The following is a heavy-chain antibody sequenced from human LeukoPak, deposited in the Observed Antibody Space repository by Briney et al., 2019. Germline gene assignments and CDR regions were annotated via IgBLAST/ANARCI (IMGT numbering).Heavy chain of an antibody. CDR2: IIPIFGTA. CDR3: ARAGPYCSSTSCYRGYYYMDV. D-gene: IGHD2-2*02. Sequence: SVKVSCKASGGTFSSYAISWVRQAPGQGLEWIGGIIPIFGTANYAQKFQGRVTITTDGSTSTAYMELSSLGSEDTAVYYCARAGPYCSSTSCYRGYYYMDVWGKRTKVTVSS. J-gene: IGHJ6*03. V-gene: IGHV1-69*05. CDR1: GGTFSSYA.